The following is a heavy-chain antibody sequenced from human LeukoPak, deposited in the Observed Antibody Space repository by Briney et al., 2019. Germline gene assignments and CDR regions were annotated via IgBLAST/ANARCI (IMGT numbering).Heavy chain of an antibody. V-gene: IGHV3-74*01. CDR3: ARVSYDFWSRYSNYNMEV. J-gene: IGHJ6*03. CDR1: GFTFSSYW. Sequence: GGSLRLSCAASGFTFSSYWMHWVRQAPGKGLVWVSRINSDGSSTSYADSVKGRFTISKDNAKNTLYLQMNSLRAEDTAVYYCARVSYDFWSRYSNYNMEVWGKGTTVTVSS. CDR2: INSDGSST. D-gene: IGHD3-3*01.